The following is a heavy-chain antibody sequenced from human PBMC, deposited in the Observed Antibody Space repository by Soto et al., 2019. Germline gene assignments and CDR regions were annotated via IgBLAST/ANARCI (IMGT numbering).Heavy chain of an antibody. J-gene: IGHJ6*02. Sequence: GGSLRLSCTASGFTFGDYAMSWFRQAPGKGLEWVGFIRSKAYGGTTEYAASVKGRFTISRYDSKSIAYLQMNSLKTEDTAVYYCTRDPNYGDYYYYGMDVWGQGTTVTVSS. V-gene: IGHV3-49*03. CDR3: TRDPNYGDYYYYGMDV. D-gene: IGHD4-17*01. CDR2: IRSKAYGGTT. CDR1: GFTFGDYA.